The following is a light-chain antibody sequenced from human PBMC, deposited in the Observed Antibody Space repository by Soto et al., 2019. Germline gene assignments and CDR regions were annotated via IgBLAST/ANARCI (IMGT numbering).Light chain of an antibody. V-gene: IGLV2-8*01. Sequence: QSVLTQPPSASGSPGQSVTISCTGTSSDVGGYNSVSWYQHHPGKAPKLIIFQVNKRPSGVPDRFSGSKSGNTASLTVSGLLADDEADYYCSSYGGTNNYYVFGTGTKLTVL. J-gene: IGLJ1*01. CDR3: SSYGGTNNYYV. CDR1: SSDVGGYNS. CDR2: QVN.